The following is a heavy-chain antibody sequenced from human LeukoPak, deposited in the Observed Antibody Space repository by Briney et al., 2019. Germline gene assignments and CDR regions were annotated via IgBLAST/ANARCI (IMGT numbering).Heavy chain of an antibody. D-gene: IGHD2-2*01. V-gene: IGHV1-18*01. Sequence: GASVKVSCKPSGYTFSDYYLHWVRQAPGQGLEWMGWISAYNGNTNYAQKLQGRVTMTTDTSTSTAYMELRSLRSDDTAVYYCARDTIVVVPAANFDIWGQGTMVTVSS. CDR3: ARDTIVVVPAANFDI. J-gene: IGHJ3*02. CDR1: GYTFSDYY. CDR2: ISAYNGNT.